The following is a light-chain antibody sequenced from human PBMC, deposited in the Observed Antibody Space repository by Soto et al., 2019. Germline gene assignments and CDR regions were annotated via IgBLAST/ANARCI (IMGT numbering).Light chain of an antibody. CDR2: SNN. V-gene: IGLV1-44*01. CDR1: SSNIGTNT. J-gene: IGLJ1*01. Sequence: QSVLTPPPSASGTPGQRVTVSCSGSSSNIGTNTVNWFQQLPGTAPKLLIYSNNQRPSGVPDRFSGSKSGTSASLAISGLQSDDEADYYCAAWDDSLNGYVFGSGTKVTVL. CDR3: AAWDDSLNGYV.